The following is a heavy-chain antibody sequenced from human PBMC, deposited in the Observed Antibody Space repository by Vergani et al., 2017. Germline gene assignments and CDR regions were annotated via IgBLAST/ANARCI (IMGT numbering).Heavy chain of an antibody. CDR3: ARVRRDDSSGYYYYYGMDV. Sequence: QVQLQESGPGLVKPSETLSLTCAVSIYSMNSGYYWGWIRQPPGKGLEWIGSIYHSGSTYYNPSLESRVTISVDTSKNQFSLKLSSVTAADTAVYYCARVRRDDSSGYYYYYGMDVWGQGTTVTVSS. D-gene: IGHD3-22*01. CDR2: IYHSGST. J-gene: IGHJ6*02. V-gene: IGHV4-38-2*01. CDR1: IYSMNSGYY.